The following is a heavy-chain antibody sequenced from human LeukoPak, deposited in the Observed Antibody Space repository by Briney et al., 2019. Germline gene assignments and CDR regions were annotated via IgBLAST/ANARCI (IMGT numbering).Heavy chain of an antibody. Sequence: GGSLRLSCAASGYAFSSHSMNWVRQAPGKGLEWVSYISSSSSTIYYADSVKGRFTISRDNAKNSLYLQMNSLRAEDTAVYYCARGAYYYEDWGQGTLVTVSS. J-gene: IGHJ4*02. D-gene: IGHD3-22*01. V-gene: IGHV3-48*01. CDR2: ISSSSSTI. CDR1: GYAFSSHS. CDR3: ARGAYYYED.